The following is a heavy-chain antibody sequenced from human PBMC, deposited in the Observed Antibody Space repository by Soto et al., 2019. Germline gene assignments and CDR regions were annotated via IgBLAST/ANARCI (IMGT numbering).Heavy chain of an antibody. CDR1: GFTFSSYA. CDR3: ARWGPGTYFDY. CDR2: ISGSGDST. Sequence: PGGSLRLSCAASGFTFSSYAMNWVRQAPGKGLEWVSVISGSGDSTYYADSVKGRFTISRDNSKNTLYLQMNSLRTEDTAVYYCARWGPGTYFDYWGQGTLVTV. J-gene: IGHJ4*02. V-gene: IGHV3-23*01. D-gene: IGHD6-13*01.